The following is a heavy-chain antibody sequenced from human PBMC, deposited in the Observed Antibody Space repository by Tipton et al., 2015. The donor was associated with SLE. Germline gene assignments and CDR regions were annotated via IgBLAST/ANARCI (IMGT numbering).Heavy chain of an antibody. J-gene: IGHJ3*02. Sequence: TLSLTCTVSGGSISSYYWSWIRQPAGRGLEWIGNIYHSGSTYYNPSLKSRVTISVDTSKNQFSLKLSSVTAADTAVYYCARLGAEDAFDIWGQGTMVTVSS. CDR3: ARLGAEDAFDI. CDR2: IYHSGST. CDR1: GGSISSYY. D-gene: IGHD7-27*01. V-gene: IGHV4-59*04.